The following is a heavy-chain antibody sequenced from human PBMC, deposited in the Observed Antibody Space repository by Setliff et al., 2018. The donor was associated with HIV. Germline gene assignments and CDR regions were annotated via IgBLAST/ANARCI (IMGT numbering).Heavy chain of an antibody. D-gene: IGHD6-6*01. J-gene: IGHJ5*02. CDR1: GDSINIPNYY. CDR3: ARVSRGGSSPGWFDP. V-gene: IGHV4-39*07. CDR2: IYYIGNT. Sequence: SETLSLTCTVSGDSINIPNYYWGGIRQPPGKGLEWIGNIYYIGNTDYNPYLKSRVTISVDTSKNQFSLKLSSVTAADTAVYYCARVSRGGSSPGWFDPWGQGTLVTVSS.